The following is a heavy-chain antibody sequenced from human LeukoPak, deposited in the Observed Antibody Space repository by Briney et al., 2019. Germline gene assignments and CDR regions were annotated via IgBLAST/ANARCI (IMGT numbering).Heavy chain of an antibody. J-gene: IGHJ4*02. CDR1: GGTFSSYA. V-gene: IGHV1-69*05. D-gene: IGHD1-26*01. CDR2: IIPIFGTA. Sequence: SVKVSCKASGGTFSSYAISWVRQAPGQGLEWMGGIIPIFGTANYAQKFQGRVTMTRDTSTSTVYMELSSLRSEDTAVYYCARDDHSGSYSSWGQGTLVTVSS. CDR3: ARDDHSGSYSS.